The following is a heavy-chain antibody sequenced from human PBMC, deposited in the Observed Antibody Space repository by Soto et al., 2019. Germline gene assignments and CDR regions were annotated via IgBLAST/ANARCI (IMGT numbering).Heavy chain of an antibody. CDR1: GFTFSSYG. Sequence: QVQLVESGGGVVQPGRSLRLSCAASGFTFSSYGMHWVRQAPGKGLEWVAVIWYDGSNKYYADSVKGRFTISRDNSKNTLYLQMNSLRAEDTAVYYCARGRELLNYDYGMDVWGQGTTVTVSS. CDR3: ARGRELLNYDYGMDV. V-gene: IGHV3-33*01. J-gene: IGHJ6*02. D-gene: IGHD1-26*01. CDR2: IWYDGSNK.